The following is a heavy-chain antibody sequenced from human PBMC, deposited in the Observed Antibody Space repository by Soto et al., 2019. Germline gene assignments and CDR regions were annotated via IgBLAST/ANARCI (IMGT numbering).Heavy chain of an antibody. D-gene: IGHD2-21*02. CDR2: INPNSGGT. CDR1: GYTFTCYY. J-gene: IGHJ3*02. V-gene: IGHV1-2*04. CDR3: ARAPGVVTAIRYAFDI. Sequence: AXVKVSCKASGYTFTCYYMHWVRQAPGQGLEWMGWINPNSGGTNYAQKFQGWVTMTRDTSISTAYMELSRLRSDDTAVYYCARAPGVVTAIRYAFDIWGQGTMVTVSS.